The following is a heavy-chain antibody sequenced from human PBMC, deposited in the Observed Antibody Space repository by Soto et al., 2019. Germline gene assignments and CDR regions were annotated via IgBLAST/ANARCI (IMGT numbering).Heavy chain of an antibody. D-gene: IGHD6-19*01. J-gene: IGHJ3*02. Sequence: PGGSLRLSCAASGFTFSSYAMHWVRQAPGKGLEWVAVISYDGSNKYYADSVKGRFTISRDNSKNTLYLQMNSLRAEDTAVYYCARDQAWAVAVPQGAFEIWGQGTMVTVSS. CDR2: ISYDGSNK. V-gene: IGHV3-30-3*01. CDR1: GFTFSSYA. CDR3: ARDQAWAVAVPQGAFEI.